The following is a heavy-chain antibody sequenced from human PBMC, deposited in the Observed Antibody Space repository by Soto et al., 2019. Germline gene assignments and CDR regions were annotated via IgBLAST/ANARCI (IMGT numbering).Heavy chain of an antibody. V-gene: IGHV1-69*06. CDR2: IIPIFGTA. CDR1: GGTFSSYA. D-gene: IGHD1-26*01. J-gene: IGHJ6*02. Sequence: ASVKVSCKASGGTFSSYAISWVRQAPGQGLEWMGGIIPIFGTANYAQKFQGRVTITADKSTSTAYMELSSLRSEDTAVYYCARRVGAGRYYYYGMDVWGQGTTVTVSS. CDR3: ARRVGAGRYYYYGMDV.